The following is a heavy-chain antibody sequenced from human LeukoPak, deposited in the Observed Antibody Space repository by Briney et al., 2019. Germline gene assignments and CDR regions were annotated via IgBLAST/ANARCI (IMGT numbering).Heavy chain of an antibody. V-gene: IGHV3-66*01. CDR3: VRGPPTPGFFHFFF. Sequence: GGSLRLSCAVSGLTVSSNFISWVREAPGKGLEWVSVIYSGGRTYYAGSVKGRFTISRDNSKNTVDLQMSSLRVDDSAIYYCVRGPPTPGFFHFFFWGQGTLATVSS. D-gene: IGHD2-15*01. CDR1: GLTVSSNF. J-gene: IGHJ4*02. CDR2: IYSGGRT.